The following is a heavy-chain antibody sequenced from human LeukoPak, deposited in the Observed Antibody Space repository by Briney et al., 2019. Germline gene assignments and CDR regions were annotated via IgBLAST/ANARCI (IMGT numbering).Heavy chain of an antibody. CDR2: ISSYGRNT. J-gene: IGHJ4*02. D-gene: IGHD4-17*01. Sequence: PGGSLRLSCAASGFTVSSNYMSWVRQAPGKGLEWASTISSYGRNTYYADSVKGRFTISRDNSKNTLYLQMNSLRAEDTAVYFCAKDLGNYGDPAFYFDYWGQGTLVTVSS. CDR3: AKDLGNYGDPAFYFDY. V-gene: IGHV3-23*01. CDR1: GFTVSSNY.